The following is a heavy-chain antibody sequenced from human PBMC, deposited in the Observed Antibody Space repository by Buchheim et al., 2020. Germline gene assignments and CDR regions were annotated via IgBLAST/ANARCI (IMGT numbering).Heavy chain of an antibody. Sequence: EVQLVESGGGLVEPGRSLGLSCTASGFTFGDYAMSWVRQAPGKGLEWVGFIRSEAYGGTTKYAASVKGRFTISRDDSRSIAYLQMNSPKNDDTAVYYCVRDLSDYGSGSPMYYYGMDVWGRGTT. V-gene: IGHV3-49*04. CDR1: GFTFGDYA. J-gene: IGHJ6*02. D-gene: IGHD3-10*01. CDR3: VRDLSDYGSGSPMYYYGMDV. CDR2: IRSEAYGGTT.